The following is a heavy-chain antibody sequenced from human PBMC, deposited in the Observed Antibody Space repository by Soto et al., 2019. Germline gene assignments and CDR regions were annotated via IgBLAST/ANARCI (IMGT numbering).Heavy chain of an antibody. Sequence: ASVKVSCKASGYTFGNKDISWLRQGTGQGLEWMGWMNPNSGKGGYAQKFQGRVTMTRDTSTSTAYMELSRLTSDDTAIYYCARMATFGTLNWFDPWGQGTLVTVSS. CDR1: GYTFGNKD. V-gene: IGHV1-8*01. CDR2: MNPNSGKG. CDR3: ARMATFGTLNWFDP. J-gene: IGHJ5*02. D-gene: IGHD3-16*01.